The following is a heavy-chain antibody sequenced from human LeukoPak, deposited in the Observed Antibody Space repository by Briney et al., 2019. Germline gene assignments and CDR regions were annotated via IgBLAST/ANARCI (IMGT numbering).Heavy chain of an antibody. CDR3: TRGGEYYDILTGYSHADY. D-gene: IGHD3-9*01. CDR1: GFTFGDYA. Sequence: PGGSLRLSCTASGFTFGDYAMSWVRRAPGKGLEWVGFIRSKAYGGTTEYAASVKGRFTISRDDSKSIAYLQMNSLKTEDTAVYYCTRGGEYYDILTGYSHADYWGQGTLVTVSS. V-gene: IGHV3-49*04. CDR2: IRSKAYGGTT. J-gene: IGHJ4*02.